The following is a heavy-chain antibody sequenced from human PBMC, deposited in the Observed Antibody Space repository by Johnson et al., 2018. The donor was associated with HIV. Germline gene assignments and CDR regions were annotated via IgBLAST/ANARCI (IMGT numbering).Heavy chain of an antibody. CDR1: GFTFDDYD. V-gene: IGHV3-20*04. J-gene: IGHJ3*02. D-gene: IGHD5-24*01. Sequence: VLLVESGGCVVPPGGSLRLSCAASGFTFDDYDMSWVRQAPGKGLEWVSDITWSGDSTGFADSVKGRFTISRDNAKNSVYLQMNSLRAEDTAVYYCAMEVRRWLQFDAFDIWGQGTMVTVSS. CDR2: ITWSGDST. CDR3: AMEVRRWLQFDAFDI.